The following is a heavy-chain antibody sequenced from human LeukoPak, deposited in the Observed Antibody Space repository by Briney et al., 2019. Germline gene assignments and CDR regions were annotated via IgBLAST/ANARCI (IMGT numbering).Heavy chain of an antibody. Sequence: GGSLRLSCAASGFTFSSYWMHWVRQAPGKGLVWVLRINSDGSSTSYADSVKGRFTISRDNAKNTLYLQMNSLRAEDTAVYYCAGDWLVPFDYWGQGTLVTVSS. CDR2: INSDGSST. V-gene: IGHV3-74*01. CDR3: AGDWLVPFDY. D-gene: IGHD3-10*01. J-gene: IGHJ4*02. CDR1: GFTFSSYW.